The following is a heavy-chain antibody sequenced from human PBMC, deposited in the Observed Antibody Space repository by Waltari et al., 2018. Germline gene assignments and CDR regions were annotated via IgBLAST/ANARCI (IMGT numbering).Heavy chain of an antibody. CDR1: GGSISSYY. CDR3: ARDIRAGTVRYFDL. Sequence: QVQLQESGPGLVKPSETLSLTCTVSGGSISSYYWILIRQPAGKGLEWIGRIYTSGSTNYNPSLKSRVTMSVDTSKNQFSLKLSSVTAADTAVYYCARDIRAGTVRYFDLWGRGTLVTVSS. V-gene: IGHV4-4*07. D-gene: IGHD6-19*01. CDR2: IYTSGST. J-gene: IGHJ2*01.